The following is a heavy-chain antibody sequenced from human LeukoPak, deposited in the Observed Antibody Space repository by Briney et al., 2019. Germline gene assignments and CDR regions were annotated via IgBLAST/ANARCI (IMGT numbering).Heavy chain of an antibody. CDR2: TGSNGVT. D-gene: IGHD3-22*01. Sequence: PGRSLRLSCAASGFTFSSYGMHWVRQAPGKGLEWVSATGSNGVTYYADSVKGRFTISRDNSKNALYLQMNGLRADDTAVYYCGIRDTSDYYVFWGQGTLVTVSS. J-gene: IGHJ4*02. CDR3: GIRDTSDYYVF. CDR1: GFTFSSYG. V-gene: IGHV3-23*01.